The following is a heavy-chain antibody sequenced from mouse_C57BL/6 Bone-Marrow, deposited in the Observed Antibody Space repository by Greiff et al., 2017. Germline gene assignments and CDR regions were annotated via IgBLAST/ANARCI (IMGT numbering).Heavy chain of an antibody. J-gene: IGHJ2*01. V-gene: IGHV1-5*01. Sequence: VQLQQSGTVLARPGASVKMSCKTSGYTFTSYWMHWVKQRPGQGLAWIGAIYPGNSDTSYNQKFKGKAKLTAVTSASTAYMELSSLTNEDSAVYYCTLFITTVVAYYFDYWGQGTTLTVSS. CDR1: GYTFTSYW. D-gene: IGHD1-1*01. CDR2: IYPGNSDT. CDR3: TLFITTVVAYYFDY.